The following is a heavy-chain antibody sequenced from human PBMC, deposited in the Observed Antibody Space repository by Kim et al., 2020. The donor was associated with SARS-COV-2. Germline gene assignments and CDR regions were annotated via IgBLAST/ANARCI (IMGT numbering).Heavy chain of an antibody. CDR3: ARDRLSIAVAAVFDY. D-gene: IGHD6-19*01. J-gene: IGHJ4*02. CDR2: ISSSSSTI. V-gene: IGHV3-48*02. CDR1: GFTFSSYS. Sequence: GGSLRLSCAASGFTFSSYSMNWVRQAPGKGLEWVSYISSSSSTIYYADSVKGRFTISRDNAKNSLYLQMNSLRDEDTAVYYCARDRLSIAVAAVFDYWGQGTLVTVSS.